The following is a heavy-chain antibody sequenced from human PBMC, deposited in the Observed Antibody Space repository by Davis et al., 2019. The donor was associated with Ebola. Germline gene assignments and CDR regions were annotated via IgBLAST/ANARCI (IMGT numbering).Heavy chain of an antibody. J-gene: IGHJ5*02. CDR1: GYTFTSYG. Sequence: ASVKVSCKASGYTFTSYGISWVRQAPGQGLEWMGWISAYHGNTNYAQKLQGRVTMTRDTSITTAYMELSSLSSDDTAVYYCTRGIARRRSGSWFDPWGQGTPVTVSS. CDR2: ISAYHGNT. CDR3: TRGIARRRSGSWFDP. V-gene: IGHV1-18*01. D-gene: IGHD2-15*01.